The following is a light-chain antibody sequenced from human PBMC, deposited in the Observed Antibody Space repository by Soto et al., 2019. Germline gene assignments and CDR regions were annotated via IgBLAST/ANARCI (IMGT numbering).Light chain of an antibody. J-gene: IGKJ3*01. Sequence: DIVMTQSPDSLAVSLGERATINCKSSQSVLYSSDNKNYLAWYQLKPGQPPKMVIYWASTRKSGVPDRFSGSGSGTDFTLTISSLQAEDVAIYYCQQYYSTPFTLGPGTKVDIK. CDR3: QQYYSTPFT. CDR2: WAS. V-gene: IGKV4-1*01. CDR1: QSVLYSSDNKNY.